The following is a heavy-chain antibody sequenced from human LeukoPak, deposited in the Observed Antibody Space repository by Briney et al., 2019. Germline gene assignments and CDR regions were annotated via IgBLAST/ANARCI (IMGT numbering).Heavy chain of an antibody. CDR1: GFTFSSYE. J-gene: IGHJ4*02. CDR3: AKGRSYGYLDY. Sequence: GGSLRLSCAASGFTFSSYEMNWVRQAPGRGLEWVSSISSTGSTIYYADSVQGRFTISRDNAKNSLYLQMNSLRAEDTAVYYCAKGRSYGYLDYWGQGTLVTVSS. V-gene: IGHV3-48*03. D-gene: IGHD5-18*01. CDR2: ISSTGSTI.